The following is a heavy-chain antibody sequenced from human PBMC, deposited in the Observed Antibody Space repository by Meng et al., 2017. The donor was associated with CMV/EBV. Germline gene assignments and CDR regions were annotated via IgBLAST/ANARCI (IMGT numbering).Heavy chain of an antibody. Sequence: GSLRLSCTVSGGSISSSSYYWGWIRQPPGKGLEWIGSIYYSGSTYYNPSLKSRVTISVDTSKNQFSLKLSSVTAADTAVYYCARDYRYYYGSGYDYWGQGTLVTVSS. V-gene: IGHV4-39*07. D-gene: IGHD3-10*01. J-gene: IGHJ4*02. CDR3: ARDYRYYYGSGYDY. CDR2: IYYSGST. CDR1: GGSISSSSYY.